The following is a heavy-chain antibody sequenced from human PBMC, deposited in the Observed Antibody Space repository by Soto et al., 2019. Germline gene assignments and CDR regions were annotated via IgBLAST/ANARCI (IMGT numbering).Heavy chain of an antibody. CDR3: ARDRVSGGGQPYYYYGMDV. Sequence: SETLSLTCTVSGGSISSYYWSWIRQPPGKGLEWIGYIYYSGSTNYNPSLQSRVTISVDTSKNQFSLKLSSVTAADTAVYYCARDRVSGGGQPYYYYGMDVWGQGTTVTVSS. J-gene: IGHJ6*02. CDR1: GGSISSYY. CDR2: IYYSGST. D-gene: IGHD3-10*02. V-gene: IGHV4-59*01.